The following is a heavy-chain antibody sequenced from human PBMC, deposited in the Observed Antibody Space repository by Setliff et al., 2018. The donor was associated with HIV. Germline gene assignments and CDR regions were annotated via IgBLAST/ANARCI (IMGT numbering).Heavy chain of an antibody. CDR3: ARREYNYVPRAFDL. Sequence: PSETLSLTCTVSGDSVNDRSYFWGWIRQPPGKGLEWIGTFYYNGDSRYNPSLKSRVTISVDTSKNQFSLKLSSVTAADTAVYYCARREYNYVPRAFDLWGRGTMVTVSS. J-gene: IGHJ3*01. CDR2: FYYNGDS. D-gene: IGHD1-1*01. CDR1: GDSVNDRSYF. V-gene: IGHV4-39*01.